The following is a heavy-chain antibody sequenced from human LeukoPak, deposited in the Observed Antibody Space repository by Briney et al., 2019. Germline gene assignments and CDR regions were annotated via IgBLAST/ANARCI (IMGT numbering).Heavy chain of an antibody. D-gene: IGHD2-15*01. V-gene: IGHV1-8*02. J-gene: IGHJ4*02. CDR3: ATNSRGARHFGY. Sequence: ASVKVSCKASGGTFNSYAISWVRQAPGQGLEWMGWMNPNSANTGYAQKFQGRITMTRNTSISTAYMELSSLRSEDTAVYYCATNSRGARHFGYWGQGTLVTVSS. CDR2: MNPNSANT. CDR1: GGTFNSYA.